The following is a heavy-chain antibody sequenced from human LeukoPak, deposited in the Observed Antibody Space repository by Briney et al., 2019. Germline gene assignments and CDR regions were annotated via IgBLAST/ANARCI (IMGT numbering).Heavy chain of an antibody. V-gene: IGHV3-30*02. CDR3: AKDVDGYNLDY. CDR2: IRYNGSNK. D-gene: IGHD5-24*01. CDR1: VFTLSIYG. J-gene: IGHJ4*02. Sequence: GGRLRLSCAASVFTLSIYGMHCVTDAPGRGRGWVAFIRYNGSNKYYADTVKGRFTISRDNSKNTLYLQMNSLRAEDTAVYYCAKDVDGYNLDYWGQGTLVTVSS.